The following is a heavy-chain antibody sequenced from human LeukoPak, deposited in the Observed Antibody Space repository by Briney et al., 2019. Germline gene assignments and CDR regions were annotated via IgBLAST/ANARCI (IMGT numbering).Heavy chain of an antibody. V-gene: IGHV3-30-3*01. CDR3: VREGRILRFWQWFHYYLDC. CDR1: GFNFSNYA. J-gene: IGHJ4*02. Sequence: GTSLRLSCAASGFNFSNYAMHWVRQAPGKGLERLTIISYDGNNKYYADSVKGRFTISRDNSKNTLYLQMNSLRAEDTAVYYCVREGRILRFWQWFHYYLDCWGQGTLATVS. CDR2: ISYDGNNK. D-gene: IGHD3-3*01.